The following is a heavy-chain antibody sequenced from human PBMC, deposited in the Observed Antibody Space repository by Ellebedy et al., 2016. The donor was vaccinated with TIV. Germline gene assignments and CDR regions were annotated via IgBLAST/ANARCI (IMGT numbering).Heavy chain of an antibody. J-gene: IGHJ3*02. CDR3: ARRITMVRGVIRETYAFDI. Sequence: KVSCKGSGYSFTSYWIGWVRQMPGKGLEWMGIIYPGDSDTSYSPSFQGQVTISADTSISTAYLQWSSLKASDTAMYYCARRITMVRGVIRETYAFDIWGQGTMVTVSS. V-gene: IGHV5-51*01. D-gene: IGHD3-10*01. CDR2: IYPGDSDT. CDR1: GYSFTSYW.